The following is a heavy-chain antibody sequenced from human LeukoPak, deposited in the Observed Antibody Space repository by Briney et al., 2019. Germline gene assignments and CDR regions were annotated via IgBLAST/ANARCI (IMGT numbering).Heavy chain of an antibody. V-gene: IGHV3-23*01. Sequence: GGSLRLSCAASGFTFSSYAMSWVRQAPGKGLEWVSAISGSGGSTYYADSVKGRFTISRDNSKNTLYLQMNSLRAEDTAVYYCAKDRAVAGYPNAFDIWGQGTMVTVPS. CDR2: ISGSGGST. CDR1: GFTFSSYA. CDR3: AKDRAVAGYPNAFDI. D-gene: IGHD6-19*01. J-gene: IGHJ3*02.